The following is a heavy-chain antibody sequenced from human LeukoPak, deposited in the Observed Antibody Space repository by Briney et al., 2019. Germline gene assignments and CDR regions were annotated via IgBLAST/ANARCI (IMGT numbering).Heavy chain of an antibody. CDR1: GFTFSRYS. CDR2: ITTSSSYI. CDR3: ARDLVDYLGSSKVRNYYYMDV. D-gene: IGHD7-27*01. V-gene: IGHV3-21*01. Sequence: PGGSLRLSCAASGFTFSRYSLNWVRQAPGKGLEWVSSITTSSSYIYYADSVKGRFTISRDNARNSQYLHMNSLRAEDTAVYYCARDLVDYLGSSKVRNYYYMDVWGKGTTVTISS. J-gene: IGHJ6*03.